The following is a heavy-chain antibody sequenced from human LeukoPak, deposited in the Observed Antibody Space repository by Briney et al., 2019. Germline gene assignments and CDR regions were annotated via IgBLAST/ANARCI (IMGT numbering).Heavy chain of an antibody. Sequence: PSETLSLTCTVSGGSISSSSYYWGWIRQPPGKGLEWIGSIYYSGSTYYNPSLKSRVTISVDTSKNQFSLKLSSVTAADTAVYYCARDGVRDYCGGDCYSGAFDIWGQGTMVTVSS. V-gene: IGHV4-39*07. J-gene: IGHJ3*02. D-gene: IGHD2-21*02. CDR1: GGSISSSSYY. CDR3: ARDGVRDYCGGDCYSGAFDI. CDR2: IYYSGST.